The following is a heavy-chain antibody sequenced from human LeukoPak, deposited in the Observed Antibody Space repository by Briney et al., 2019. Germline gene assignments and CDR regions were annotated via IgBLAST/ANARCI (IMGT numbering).Heavy chain of an antibody. Sequence: PSETLSLTCTVSGGSISSSSYYWGWIRQPPGKGLEWIGSIYYSGSTYYNPSLKSRVTISVDTSKNQFSLKLSSVTAADTAVYYCAREYSSSSGGYCFDYWGQGTLVTVSS. CDR1: GGSISSSSYY. D-gene: IGHD6-6*01. CDR2: IYYSGST. CDR3: AREYSSSSGGYCFDY. J-gene: IGHJ4*02. V-gene: IGHV4-39*07.